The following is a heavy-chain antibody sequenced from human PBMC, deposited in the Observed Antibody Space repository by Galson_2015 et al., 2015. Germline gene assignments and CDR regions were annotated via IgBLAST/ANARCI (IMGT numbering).Heavy chain of an antibody. CDR2: IKQDGSEK. CDR3: AKADCSSASCYTFDS. Sequence: SLRLSCAASGFTFSSYWVTWVRQAPGKGLEWVANIKQDGSEKYYVDSVKGRFTISRDNSKNTLYLQMSSLRAEDTAVYYCAKADCSSASCYTFDSWGQGTLVTVSS. J-gene: IGHJ4*02. D-gene: IGHD2-2*02. CDR1: GFTFSSYW. V-gene: IGHV3-7*03.